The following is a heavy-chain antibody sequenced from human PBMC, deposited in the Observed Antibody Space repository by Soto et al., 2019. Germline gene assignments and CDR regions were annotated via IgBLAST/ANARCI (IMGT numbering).Heavy chain of an antibody. CDR2: IIPIFGTA. D-gene: IGHD2-15*01. J-gene: IGHJ6*02. CDR3: AEGYCSGGSCYSDYSYGMDV. Sequence: QVQLVQSGAEVKKPGSSVKVSCKASGGTFSSYAISWVRQAPGQGLEWMGGIIPIFGTANYAQTFQGRVTITADESTSTAYMELSSLRSEDTAVYYCAEGYCSGGSCYSDYSYGMDVWGQGTTVTVSS. CDR1: GGTFSSYA. V-gene: IGHV1-69*01.